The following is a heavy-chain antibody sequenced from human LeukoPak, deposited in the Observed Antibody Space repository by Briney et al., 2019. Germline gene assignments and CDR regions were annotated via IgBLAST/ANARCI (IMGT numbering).Heavy chain of an antibody. J-gene: IGHJ4*02. CDR3: TLDDVGLAPDY. CDR2: IESKSDGGTT. D-gene: IGHD1-26*01. V-gene: IGHV3-15*04. Sequence: PGGSLRLSRAASGFTFTDAWMSWVRQAPGKGLEWVGRIESKSDGGTTYYAAPVKGRFTISRDDLKNTLYLQMNSLKTEDTAVYFCTLDDVGLAPDYWGQGTLVTVSS. CDR1: GFTFTDAW.